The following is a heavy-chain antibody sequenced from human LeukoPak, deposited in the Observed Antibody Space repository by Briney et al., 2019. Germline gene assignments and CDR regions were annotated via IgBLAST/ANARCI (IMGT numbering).Heavy chain of an antibody. D-gene: IGHD1-7*01. CDR1: GGSISSGGYY. CDR2: IYYSGST. V-gene: IGHV4-31*03. J-gene: IGHJ4*02. CDR3: SRINNWTYEVDY. Sequence: PSETLSLTCTVSGGSISSGGYYWSWIRQHPGKGLEWIGYIYYSGSTYYNPSLKSRVTISLDTSKNQFSLKVRSVTAPDTAIYYCSRINNWTYEVDYWGQGTLVTVSS.